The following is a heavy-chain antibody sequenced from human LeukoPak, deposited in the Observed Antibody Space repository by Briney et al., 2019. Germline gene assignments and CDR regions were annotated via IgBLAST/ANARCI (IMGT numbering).Heavy chain of an antibody. CDR1: GYTFTTYW. V-gene: IGHV5-51*01. D-gene: IGHD3-10*01. Sequence: GESLKISCKGSGYTFTTYWIVWVRQMPGKGLEWMGIVNPDDSDTIYSPSFQGQVTISADESITTAYLQWSSLKASDTAMYYCARLRWPRGGRSSFDYWGQGALVTVSS. J-gene: IGHJ4*02. CDR2: VNPDDSDT. CDR3: ARLRWPRGGRSSFDY.